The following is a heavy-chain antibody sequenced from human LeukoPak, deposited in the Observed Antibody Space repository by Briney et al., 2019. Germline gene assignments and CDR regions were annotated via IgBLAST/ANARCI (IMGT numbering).Heavy chain of an antibody. CDR3: ARDRVMITFGGVIVTGYFDY. Sequence: SETLSLTCTVSGGSIGSSTHYWGWVRQPPGKGLEWIGSIYYSGSSYYYNPSLKSRVSISIDTSKNQFSLKMSSVTAADTAVYYCARDRVMITFGGVIVTGYFDYWGQGTLVTASS. J-gene: IGHJ4*02. CDR1: GGSIGSSTHY. CDR2: IYYSGSSY. V-gene: IGHV4-39*07. D-gene: IGHD3-16*02.